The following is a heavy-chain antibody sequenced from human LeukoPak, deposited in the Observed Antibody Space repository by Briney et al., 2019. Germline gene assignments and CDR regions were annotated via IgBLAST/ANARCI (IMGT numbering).Heavy chain of an antibody. J-gene: IGHJ3*02. D-gene: IGHD3-10*01. CDR1: GFTFSSYA. V-gene: IGHV3-23*01. Sequence: GGSLRLSCAASGFTFSSYAMSWVRQAPGKGLEWVSAISGSGGSTYYADSVKGRFTISRDNSKNTLYLQMNSLRAEDTAVYYCAKDIGDAITMVRGVIITLISVAFDIWGQGTMVTVSS. CDR3: AKDIGDAITMVRGVIITLISVAFDI. CDR2: ISGSGGST.